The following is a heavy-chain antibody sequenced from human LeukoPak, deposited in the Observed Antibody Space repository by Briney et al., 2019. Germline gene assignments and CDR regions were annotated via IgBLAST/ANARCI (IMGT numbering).Heavy chain of an antibody. CDR1: GFTFSSYW. Sequence: GSLRLSCAASGFTFSSYWMHWVRQAPGEGLVWVSRINSDGSSTSYADSVKGRFTISRDNAKNTLYLQMNSLRAEDTAVYYCAREKYSSSWYDYWGQGTLVTVSS. D-gene: IGHD6-13*01. CDR3: AREKYSSSWYDY. CDR2: INSDGSST. V-gene: IGHV3-74*01. J-gene: IGHJ4*02.